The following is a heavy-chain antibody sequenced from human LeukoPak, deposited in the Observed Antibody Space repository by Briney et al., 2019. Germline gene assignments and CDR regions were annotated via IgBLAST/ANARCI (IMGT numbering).Heavy chain of an antibody. J-gene: IGHJ4*02. V-gene: IGHV4-31*03. D-gene: IGHD5-18*01. Sequence: PSETLSLTCTVSGGSISSGGYYWSWIRQHPGKGLEWIGYIYYSGSTYYNPSLKSRVTISVDTSKNQFSLKLSSVTAADTAVYYCARVRYSYGQRIDYWGQGTLVTVSS. CDR1: GGSISSGGYY. CDR2: IYYSGST. CDR3: ARVRYSYGQRIDY.